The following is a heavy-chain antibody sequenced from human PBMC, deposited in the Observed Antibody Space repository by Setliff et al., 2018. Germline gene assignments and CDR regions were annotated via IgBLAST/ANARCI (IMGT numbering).Heavy chain of an antibody. CDR3: ARGQAPSTTVTPNGDYYYYMDV. CDR2: ISSSTNYM. Sequence: PGGSLRLSCAASGFTFSYYSMNWVRQAPGKGLEWVSSISSSTNYMYYADSVKGRFTISRDNAKNSLYLQMNSLRAEDTAVYYCARGQAPSTTVTPNGDYYYYMDVWGKGTTVTVSS. J-gene: IGHJ6*03. V-gene: IGHV3-21*01. D-gene: IGHD4-4*01. CDR1: GFTFSYYS.